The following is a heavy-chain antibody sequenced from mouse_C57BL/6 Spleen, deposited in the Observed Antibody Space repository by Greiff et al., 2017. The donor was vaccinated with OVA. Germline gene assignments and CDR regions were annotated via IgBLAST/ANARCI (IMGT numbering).Heavy chain of an antibody. Sequence: VQLQQSGAELVKPGASVKISCKASGYAFSSYWMNWVKQRPGKGLEWIGQIYPGDGDTNYNGKFKGKATLTADKSSSTAYMQRSSLTSEDAAVYFCARRGMTGAMDYWGQGTSVTVSS. CDR1: GYAFSSYW. V-gene: IGHV1-80*01. CDR2: IYPGDGDT. J-gene: IGHJ4*01. CDR3: ARRGMTGAMDY.